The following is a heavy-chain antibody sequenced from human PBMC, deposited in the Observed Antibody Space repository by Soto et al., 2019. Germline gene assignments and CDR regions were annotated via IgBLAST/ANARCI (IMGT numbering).Heavy chain of an antibody. CDR2: IYYSGST. CDR3: ARVYGRPDFDWLPQEGGMDV. Sequence: PSETLSLTCTVSGGSISSYYWSWIRQPPGKGLEWIGYIYYSGSTNYNPSLKSRVTISVDTSKNQFSLKLSSVTAADTAVYYCARVYGRPDFDWLPQEGGMDVCGQGTTVTVS. CDR1: GGSISSYY. V-gene: IGHV4-59*01. D-gene: IGHD3-9*01. J-gene: IGHJ6*02.